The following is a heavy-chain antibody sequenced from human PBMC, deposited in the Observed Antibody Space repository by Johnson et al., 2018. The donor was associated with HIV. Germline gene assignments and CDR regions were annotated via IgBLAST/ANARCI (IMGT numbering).Heavy chain of an antibody. CDR1: GFTVSTNY. V-gene: IGHV3-53*01. CDR3: ARDEYQRRYALTAFDS. J-gene: IGHJ3*02. D-gene: IGHD2-2*01. CDR2: IYSGGST. Sequence: VQLVESGGGLIQRGGSLRLSCAASGFTVSTNYMTWVRQAPGKGLEWVSVIYSGGSTYYVDSLKGRFTIFRDNAKNSMYLQMDNLRIDDTAVYFCARDEYQRRYALTAFDSWGQGTMVLVSS.